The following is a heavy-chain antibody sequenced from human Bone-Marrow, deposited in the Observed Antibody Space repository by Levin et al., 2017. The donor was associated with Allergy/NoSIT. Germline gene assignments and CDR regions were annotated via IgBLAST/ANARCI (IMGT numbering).Heavy chain of an antibody. V-gene: IGHV3-74*01. D-gene: IGHD5-18*01. Sequence: HPGGSLRLSCAASGFTFSSYWMHWVRQAPGKGLVWVSRINSDGSVTNYADSVVGRVTISRANAENTLYLQMNGLRAEDTAVYYCARSGYTDGFNDWGYFDSWGQGTLVTVSS. J-gene: IGHJ4*02. CDR1: GFTFSSYW. CDR2: INSDGSVT. CDR3: ARSGYTDGFNDWGYFDS.